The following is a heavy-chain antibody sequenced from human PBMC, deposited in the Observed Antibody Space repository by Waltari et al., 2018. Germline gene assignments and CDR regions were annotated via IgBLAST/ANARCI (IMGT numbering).Heavy chain of an antibody. CDR3: ARELPDSGWYVDYFDY. CDR2: ISYDGSNK. V-gene: IGHV3-30*01. CDR1: GFTFSSYA. D-gene: IGHD6-19*01. J-gene: IGHJ4*02. Sequence: QVQLVESGGGVVQPGRSLRLSCAASGFTFSSYAMHWVRQAPGKGLEWVAVISYDGSNKYYADSVKGRFTISRDNSKNTLYLQMNSLRAEDTAVYYCARELPDSGWYVDYFDYWGQGTLVTVSS.